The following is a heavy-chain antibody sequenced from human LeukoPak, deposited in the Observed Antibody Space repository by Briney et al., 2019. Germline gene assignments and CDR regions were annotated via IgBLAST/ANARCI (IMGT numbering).Heavy chain of an antibody. V-gene: IGHV3-30*18. Sequence: SGGSLRLSCAASGFTFSSYGMHWVRQAPGKGLEWVAVISYDGSNKYYADSVKGRFTISRDNSKNTLYLQMNSLRAEDTAVHYCAKDRNLEGFGYWGQGTLVTVSS. CDR1: GFTFSSYG. CDR2: ISYDGSNK. J-gene: IGHJ4*02. CDR3: AKDRNLEGFGY. D-gene: IGHD1-1*01.